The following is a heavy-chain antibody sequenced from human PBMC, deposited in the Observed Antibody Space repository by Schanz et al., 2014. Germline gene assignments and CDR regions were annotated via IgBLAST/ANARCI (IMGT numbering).Heavy chain of an antibody. Sequence: VQLLESGGGLVQPGRSLRLSCAASGFTFSSYAMHWVRQAPGKGLEWVALISNDGSIKYYADSVEGRFTISRDNSRNTLYLQMNSLRAGDTAVYYCARGTDWNLHYWGQGALVTVSS. CDR2: ISNDGSIK. J-gene: IGHJ4*02. D-gene: IGHD1-1*01. CDR1: GFTFSSYA. V-gene: IGHV3-30*14. CDR3: ARGTDWNLHY.